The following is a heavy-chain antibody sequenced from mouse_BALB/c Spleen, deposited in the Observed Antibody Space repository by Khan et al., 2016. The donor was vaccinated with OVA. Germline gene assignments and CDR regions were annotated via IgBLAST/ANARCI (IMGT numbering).Heavy chain of an antibody. J-gene: IGHJ2*01. Sequence: QVQLKQSGAELAKPGASVKMFCKASGYTFTTYWMHWVKQRPGQGLEWIGYINPTSGYTDYNEKFKDRATLSADRFSSTAYMQLSSLTSEDSAVYYCTSDRIDYWGQGTTLTVSS. CDR1: GYTFTTYW. V-gene: IGHV1-7*01. CDR2: INPTSGYT. CDR3: TSDRIDY.